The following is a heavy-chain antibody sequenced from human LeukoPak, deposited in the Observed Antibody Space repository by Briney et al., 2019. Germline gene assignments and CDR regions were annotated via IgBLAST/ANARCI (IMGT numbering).Heavy chain of an antibody. D-gene: IGHD6-13*01. V-gene: IGHV3-21*01. CDR2: ISSSSSYI. CDR3: ARSPGGSSWYEVGYYYYMDV. Sequence: GGSLRLSCAASGFTFSSYSMNWVRQAPGKGLEWVSSISSSSSYIYYADSVKGRFTISRDNAKNSLYLQMNSLRAEDTAVYYCARSPGGSSWYEVGYYYYMDVWGKGTTVTISS. J-gene: IGHJ6*03. CDR1: GFTFSSYS.